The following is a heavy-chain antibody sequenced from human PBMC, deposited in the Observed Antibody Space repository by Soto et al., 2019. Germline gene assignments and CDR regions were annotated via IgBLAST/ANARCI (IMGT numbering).Heavy chain of an antibody. J-gene: IGHJ5*02. Sequence: GESLRLSYVASGFTFSSYGMHWVRQAPGKGLEWVAVMWFDGINEYYADSVKGRFTISRDNSKNTLYLQMNSLRAADTAVYYCARDYGSAPYVFYSSGRATLVTVSS. CDR2: MWFDGINE. V-gene: IGHV3-33*01. CDR1: GFTFSSYG. D-gene: IGHD6-19*01. CDR3: ARDYGSAPYVFYS.